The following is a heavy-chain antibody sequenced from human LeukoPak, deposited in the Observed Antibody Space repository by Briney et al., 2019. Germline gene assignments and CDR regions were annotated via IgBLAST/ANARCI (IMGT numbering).Heavy chain of an antibody. V-gene: IGHV3-30*19. J-gene: IGHJ4*02. CDR2: ISYDGSNK. Sequence: GRSLRLSCAASGFTFSNYGMHWVRQAPGKGLEWVALISYDGSNKYYADAVKGRFTISRDNSKNKLYLQMNSLRAEDTAVYYCARELWGSSFDYWGQGTLVTVSS. CDR3: ARELWGSSFDY. CDR1: GFTFSNYG. D-gene: IGHD3-16*01.